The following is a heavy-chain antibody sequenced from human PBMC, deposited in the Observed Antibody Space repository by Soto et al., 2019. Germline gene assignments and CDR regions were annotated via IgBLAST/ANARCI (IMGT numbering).Heavy chain of an antibody. J-gene: IGHJ4*02. CDR2: LDAEDGET. D-gene: IGHD2-2*01. Sequence: ASVKVSCKVSGYSLSDLSIHWVRQAPGKGLEWMGGLDAEDGETIYAQKLQGRGTMTEDTSTDTAYMELSSLTSEDTAMYYCATLPRTIERTPAAIWSFDSWGQGTLV. V-gene: IGHV1-24*01. CDR3: ATLPRTIERTPAAIWSFDS. CDR1: GYSLSDLS.